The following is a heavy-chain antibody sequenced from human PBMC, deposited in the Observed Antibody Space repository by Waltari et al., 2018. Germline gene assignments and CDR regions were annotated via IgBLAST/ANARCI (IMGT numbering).Heavy chain of an antibody. V-gene: IGHV1-69*13. CDR2: IIPSFGTA. J-gene: IGHJ4*02. CDR3: ARGKMGASGTDY. Sequence: QVQLVQSGAEVKKPGSSVKVSCKASGGTFSSYAISWVRQAPGQGLEWMGGIIPSFGTAIYAQKVQGRVTITADESTSTAYMELRSLRSEDTAVYYWARGKMGASGTDYWGQGTLVTVSS. D-gene: IGHD1-26*01. CDR1: GGTFSSYA.